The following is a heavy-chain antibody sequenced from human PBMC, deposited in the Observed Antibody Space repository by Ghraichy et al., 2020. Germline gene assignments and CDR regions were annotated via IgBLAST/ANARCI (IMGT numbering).Heavy chain of an antibody. CDR2: IDPSDSYT. D-gene: IGHD3-9*01. Sequence: GGSLRLSCKGSGYSFTSYWISWVRQMPGKGLEWMGRIDPSDSYTNYSPSFQGHVTISADKSISTAYLQWSSLKASDTAMYYCARHQPYDILTGYYNEGTSNNWFDPWGQGTLVTVSS. V-gene: IGHV5-10-1*01. CDR3: ARHQPYDILTGYYNEGTSNNWFDP. J-gene: IGHJ5*02. CDR1: GYSFTSYW.